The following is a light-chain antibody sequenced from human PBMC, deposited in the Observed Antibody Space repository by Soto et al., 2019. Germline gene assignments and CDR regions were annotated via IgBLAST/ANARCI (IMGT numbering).Light chain of an antibody. J-gene: IGKJ1*01. V-gene: IGKV3-15*01. CDR2: GAS. Sequence: EIVLTQPPCTLSLSPGERATLSCRASQSVSNNYLAWYQQKPGQAPRLLIYGASRRATGFPARFSGSGSGTDFTLTISSLQSEDFAVYYCQQYDNWPWTFGQGTKVDI. CDR1: QSVSNN. CDR3: QQYDNWPWT.